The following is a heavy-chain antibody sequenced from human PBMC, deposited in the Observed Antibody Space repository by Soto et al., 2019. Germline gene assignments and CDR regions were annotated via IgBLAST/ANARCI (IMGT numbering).Heavy chain of an antibody. V-gene: IGHV3-48*02. CDR1: GFTFSSYS. Sequence: GGSLRLSCAAWGFTFSSYSMNWVRQGPGEGLGWGSYISSSSSTIYYADSVKGRFTISRDNAKNSLYLQMNSLRDEDTPVYYCARDPRPLRGSSSYLSAYYYGMDVWGQGTTVTVS. J-gene: IGHJ6*02. D-gene: IGHD6-6*01. CDR2: ISSSSSTI. CDR3: ARDPRPLRGSSSYLSAYYYGMDV.